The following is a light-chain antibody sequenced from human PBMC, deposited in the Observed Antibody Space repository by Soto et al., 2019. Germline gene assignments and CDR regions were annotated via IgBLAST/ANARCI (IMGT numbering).Light chain of an antibody. Sequence: EIVLTQSPATLSLSPGERATLSCRASQRVSSYLAWYQQKPGQAPRLLIYDASNRATGIPARFSGSGYGTDFPLTISSLEPEDFADYYCKQRSTWPQFPFCPGTKVHSK. CDR2: DAS. CDR3: KQRSTWPQFP. J-gene: IGKJ3*01. CDR1: QRVSSY. V-gene: IGKV3-11*01.